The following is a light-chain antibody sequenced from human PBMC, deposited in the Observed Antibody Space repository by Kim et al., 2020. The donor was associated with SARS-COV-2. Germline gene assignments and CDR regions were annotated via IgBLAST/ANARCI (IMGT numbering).Light chain of an antibody. CDR1: QTVSRN. V-gene: IGKV3-15*01. J-gene: IGKJ1*01. CDR2: GAS. CDR3: QHYNNWPPWT. Sequence: EIVMTQSPATLSVSPGERAALSCRASQTVSRNLAWYQQKPGQAPRLLIYGASTRATGIPARFSGSGSETEFTLTISSLQSEEFAVYYCQHYNNWPPWTFGQGTKVDIK.